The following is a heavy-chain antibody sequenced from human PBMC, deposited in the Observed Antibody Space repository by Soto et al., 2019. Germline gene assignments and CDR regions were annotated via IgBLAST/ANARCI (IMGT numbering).Heavy chain of an antibody. D-gene: IGHD5-12*01. V-gene: IGHV1-18*04. CDR3: EGDPVNTCGYRIGFDP. CDR2: ISGYNGDR. J-gene: IGHJ5*02. Sequence: QVKLVHSGGGVKKPGASVKVSCKASGYTFTSHGISWVRQAPGQGLEWMGWISGYNGDRNYTQKFQGRVTMTTDTPKSTTYMERRSVTSVDNAVYYCEGDPVNTCGYRIGFDPWGQGILVTVSS. CDR1: GYTFTSHG.